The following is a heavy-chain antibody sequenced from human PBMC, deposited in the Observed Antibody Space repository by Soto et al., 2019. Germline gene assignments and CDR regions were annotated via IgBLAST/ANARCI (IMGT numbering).Heavy chain of an antibody. CDR1: GYTFTSYG. Sequence: GASVKVSCKASGYTFTSYGISWVRQAPGQGLEWMGWTSAYNGNTDYAQKLQGRVTMTTDTSTSTAYMELRSLRSDDTGVYYCARVSGANNHYYYGMDVWGQGTTVTVSS. CDR2: TSAYNGNT. D-gene: IGHD1-26*01. V-gene: IGHV1-18*01. CDR3: ARVSGANNHYYYGMDV. J-gene: IGHJ6*02.